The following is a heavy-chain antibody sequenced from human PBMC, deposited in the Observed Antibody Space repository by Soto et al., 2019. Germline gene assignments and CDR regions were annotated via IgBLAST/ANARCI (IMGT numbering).Heavy chain of an antibody. D-gene: IGHD5-18*01. CDR3: TTDGDQLWFNY. CDR2: IKSKTDGGTT. CDR1: VFTVSNAL. V-gene: IGHV3-15*01. Sequence: LXLFCAASVFTVSNALMSWVRQAPGKGLEWVGRIKSKTDGGTTDYAAPVKGRFTISRDDSKNTLYLQMNSLKTEDTAVYYCTTDGDQLWFNYWGQGTLVTVSS. J-gene: IGHJ4*02.